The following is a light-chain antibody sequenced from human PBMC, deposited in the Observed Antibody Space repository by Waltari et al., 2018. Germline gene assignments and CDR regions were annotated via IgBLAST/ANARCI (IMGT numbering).Light chain of an antibody. CDR2: STS. J-gene: IGLJ3*02. CDR3: LLYYGDALWV. CDR1: TDAVTSGSY. Sequence: VVTQEPSLTVSPGGTVTPTCGSSTDAVTSGSYPNWLQQKPGQPPRPLIYSTSNKHSWTPARFSGSFLGGKAALTVSGVQPDDEAEYYCLLYYGDALWVFGGGTKVTVL. V-gene: IGLV7-43*01.